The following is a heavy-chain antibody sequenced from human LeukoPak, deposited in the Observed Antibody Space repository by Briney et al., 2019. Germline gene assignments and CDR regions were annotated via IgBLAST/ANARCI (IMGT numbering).Heavy chain of an antibody. J-gene: IGHJ4*02. D-gene: IGHD1-26*01. Sequence: GGSLRLSCAASGFTFSDYSMNWVRQAPGKGLEWVSYISSSSSTIFYVASEKGRFTISRDNAKNSLYLQMDSLRAEDTAVYYCASRVGALEYWGQGTLVTVSS. CDR1: GFTFSDYS. CDR3: ASRVGALEY. V-gene: IGHV3-48*01. CDR2: ISSSSSTI.